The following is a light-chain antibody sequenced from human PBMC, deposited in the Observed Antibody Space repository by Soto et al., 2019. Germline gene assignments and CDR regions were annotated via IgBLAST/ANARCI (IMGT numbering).Light chain of an antibody. CDR3: QQYNNSPGT. CDR2: GAS. V-gene: IGKV3-15*01. Sequence: EIVMTQSPATLSVSPGERASLSCRASQSVSSNLAWYQQKPGQAPRLLIYGASTRATGIPARFSGSGSGTEFTLTISSLQSEDFAVYYCQQYNNSPGTFGGGTKVEIK. J-gene: IGKJ4*01. CDR1: QSVSSN.